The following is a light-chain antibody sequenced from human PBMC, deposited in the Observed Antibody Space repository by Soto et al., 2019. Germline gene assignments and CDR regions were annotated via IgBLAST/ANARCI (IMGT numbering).Light chain of an antibody. J-gene: IGKJ1*01. CDR2: GAS. Sequence: VLTQSPGTLSLSPGERATLSCRASQRVSSNYLAWYQQKPGQAPRLLISGASIRAAGIPARFSASGTGTDFTLTISDVQPEDFAVYYCHQRQSWPRTFGQGTKVDIK. CDR3: HQRQSWPRT. CDR1: QRVSSNY. V-gene: IGKV3-11*01.